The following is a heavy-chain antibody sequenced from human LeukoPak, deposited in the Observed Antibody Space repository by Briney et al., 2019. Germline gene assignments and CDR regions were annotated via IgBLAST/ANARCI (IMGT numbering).Heavy chain of an antibody. CDR1: GGSISRGGSY. CDR3: ARDTSGHYVYEE. Sequence: PSETLSLTCTVSGGSISRGGSYWSWIRQHTGKGLEWIGYIYSSRRTYYNPSLKSRIDMAVDTSRNQFSLILRSVSAADTAVYYCARDTSGHYVYEEWGQGALVTVSS. V-gene: IGHV4-31*02. D-gene: IGHD3-22*01. J-gene: IGHJ4*02. CDR2: IYSSRRT.